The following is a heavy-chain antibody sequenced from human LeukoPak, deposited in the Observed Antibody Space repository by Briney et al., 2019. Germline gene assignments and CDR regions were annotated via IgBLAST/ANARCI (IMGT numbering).Heavy chain of an antibody. CDR2: INHSGST. Sequence: PSETLSLTCAVYGGSFSGYYWSWIRQPPGKGLEWIGEINHSGSTNYNPSLKSRVTISVDTSKNQFSPKLSSVTAADTAVYYCARYGPRNYDFWSGSPRRNWFDPWGQGTLVTVSS. D-gene: IGHD3-3*01. J-gene: IGHJ5*02. CDR3: ARYGPRNYDFWSGSPRRNWFDP. V-gene: IGHV4-34*01. CDR1: GGSFSGYY.